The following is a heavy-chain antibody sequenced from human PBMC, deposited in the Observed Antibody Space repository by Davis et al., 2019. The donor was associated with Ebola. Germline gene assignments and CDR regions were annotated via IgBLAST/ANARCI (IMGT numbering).Heavy chain of an antibody. D-gene: IGHD1-1*01. CDR2: INPHNGNT. CDR1: GYTFTNYG. Sequence: AASVKVSCKASGYTFTNYGITWVRQAPGQGLEWMGWINPHNGNTNYAQKLQGRVTMTTDTSTSTAYMELSSLRSEDTAVYYCARAQFPTTSDHWGQGTLVTVSS. V-gene: IGHV1-18*04. CDR3: ARAQFPTTSDH. J-gene: IGHJ4*02.